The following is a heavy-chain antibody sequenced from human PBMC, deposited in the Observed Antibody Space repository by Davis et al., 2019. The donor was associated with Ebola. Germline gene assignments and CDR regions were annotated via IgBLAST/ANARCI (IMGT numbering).Heavy chain of an antibody. D-gene: IGHD2-15*01. CDR2: ISYDGSNK. CDR3: ARDLGYCSGGSCFVYYYYGMDV. CDR1: GFTFSSYA. V-gene: IGHV3-30*04. Sequence: GESLKISCAASGFTFSSYAMHWVRQAPGKGLEWVAVISYDGSNKYYADSVKGRFTISRDNSKNTLYLQMNSLRAEDTAVYYCARDLGYCSGGSCFVYYYYGMDVWGQGTTVTVSS. J-gene: IGHJ6*02.